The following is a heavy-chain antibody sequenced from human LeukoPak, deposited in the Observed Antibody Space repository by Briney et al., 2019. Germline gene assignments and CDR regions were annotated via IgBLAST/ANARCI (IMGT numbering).Heavy chain of an antibody. CDR2: INPNSGGT. CDR1: GYTFTGYY. D-gene: IGHD6-19*01. CDR3: ARSDSSGWHFDY. V-gene: IGHV1-2*02. Sequence: ASVKVSCKASGYTFTGYYMHWVRHAPGQGLEWMGWINPNSGGTNYAQKFQGRVTMTRDTSISTAYMELSRLRSDDTAVYYCARSDSSGWHFDYWGQGTLVTVSS. J-gene: IGHJ4*02.